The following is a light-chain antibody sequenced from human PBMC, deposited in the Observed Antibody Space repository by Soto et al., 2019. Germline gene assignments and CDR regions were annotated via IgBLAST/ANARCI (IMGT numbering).Light chain of an antibody. CDR3: QQSYSTLLFP. CDR2: AAS. V-gene: IGKV1-39*01. J-gene: IGKJ3*01. CDR1: QSISSY. Sequence: DIQMTQSPSSLSASVGDRVTITCRASQSISSYLNWYQQKPGKAPKLLIYAASSLQSGVPSRFSGSGSGTDLTLTLSSLQPEDFATYYCQQSYSTLLFPSGPGTKVDIK.